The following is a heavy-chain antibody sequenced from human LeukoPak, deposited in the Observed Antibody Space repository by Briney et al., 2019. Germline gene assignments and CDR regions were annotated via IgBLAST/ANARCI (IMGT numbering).Heavy chain of an antibody. CDR3: ARAKGATYYYGSGMGY. Sequence: GESLKISCKGSGYSFTSYWIGWVRQMPGKGLEWIGIIYPGDSDTRYSPSFQGQVTISADKSISTAYLQWSSLKASDTAMYYCARAKGATYYYGSGMGYWGQGTLVTVSS. D-gene: IGHD3-10*01. CDR2: IYPGDSDT. CDR1: GYSFTSYW. V-gene: IGHV5-51*01. J-gene: IGHJ4*02.